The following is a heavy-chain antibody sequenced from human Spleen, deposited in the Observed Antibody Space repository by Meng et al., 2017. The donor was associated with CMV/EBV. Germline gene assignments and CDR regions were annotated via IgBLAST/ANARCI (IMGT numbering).Heavy chain of an antibody. CDR1: GFTFSSYW. CDR2: INSDGSST. CDR3: AKPHPTTVVRAHVFDI. Sequence: GESLKISCAASGFTFSSYWMHWVRQAPGKGLVWVSRINSDGSSTSYADSVKGRFTISRDNSKNTVYLQLNTLRAEDTAVYYCAKPHPTTVVRAHVFDIWGQGTMVTVSS. D-gene: IGHD4-23*01. V-gene: IGHV3-74*01. J-gene: IGHJ3*02.